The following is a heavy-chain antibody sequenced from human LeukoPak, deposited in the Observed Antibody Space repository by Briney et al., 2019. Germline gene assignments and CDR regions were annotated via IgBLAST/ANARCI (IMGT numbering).Heavy chain of an antibody. V-gene: IGHV3-48*02. Sequence: GGSLRLSCAASGFTFSSYSMNWVRQAPGRGLEWVSYISSSSSTTYYADSVKGRFTISRDNAKNSLYLQMNSLRDEDTAVYYCARGRGYSGYDYDAFDIWGQGTMVTVSS. D-gene: IGHD5-12*01. CDR1: GFTFSSYS. CDR2: ISSSSSTT. CDR3: ARGRGYSGYDYDAFDI. J-gene: IGHJ3*02.